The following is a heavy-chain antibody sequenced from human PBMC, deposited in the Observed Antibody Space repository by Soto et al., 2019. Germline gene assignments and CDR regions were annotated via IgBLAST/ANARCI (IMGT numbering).Heavy chain of an antibody. CDR3: ARARLRFGDLGRYWFDP. Sequence: QVQLVQSGAEVKKPGASVKVSCKASGYTFTGYYMHWVRQAPGQGLEWMGWINPNSGGTNYAQKLQGWVTMTRDTSISTAYMELSRLRSDDTAVYYCARARLRFGDLGRYWFDPWGQGTLVTVSS. CDR2: INPNSGGT. J-gene: IGHJ5*02. V-gene: IGHV1-2*04. CDR1: GYTFTGYY. D-gene: IGHD3-10*01.